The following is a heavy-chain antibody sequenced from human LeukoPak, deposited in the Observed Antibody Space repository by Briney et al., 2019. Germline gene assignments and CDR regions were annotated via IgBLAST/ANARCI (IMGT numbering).Heavy chain of an antibody. V-gene: IGHV1-2*02. CDR1: GYTFTGYY. Sequence: ASVKVSCKASGYTFTGYYMRWVRQAPGQGLEWMGWINPNSGGTNYAQKFQGRVTMTRDTSISTAYMELSRLRSDDTAVYYCARDSVLSFYGGASFDYWGQGTLVTVSS. J-gene: IGHJ4*02. CDR3: ARDSVLSFYGGASFDY. D-gene: IGHD4-23*01. CDR2: INPNSGGT.